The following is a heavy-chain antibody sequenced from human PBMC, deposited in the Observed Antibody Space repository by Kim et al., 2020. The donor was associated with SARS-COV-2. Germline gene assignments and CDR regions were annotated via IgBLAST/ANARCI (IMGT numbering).Heavy chain of an antibody. Sequence: SETLSLTCAVYGGSFSGYYWSWIRQPPGKGLEWIGEINHSGSTNYNPSLKSRVTISVDTSKNQFSLKLSSVTAADTAVYYCARDPGGSGRLFDYWGQGTLVTVSS. CDR1: GGSFSGYY. CDR2: INHSGST. CDR3: ARDPGGSGRLFDY. J-gene: IGHJ4*02. D-gene: IGHD6-19*01. V-gene: IGHV4-34*01.